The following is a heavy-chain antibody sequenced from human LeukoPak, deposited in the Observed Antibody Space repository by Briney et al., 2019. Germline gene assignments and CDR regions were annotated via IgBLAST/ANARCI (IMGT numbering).Heavy chain of an antibody. CDR3: AIYDFWSGYLITGYYYYGMDV. J-gene: IGHJ6*02. CDR1: GYTFTSYD. D-gene: IGHD3-3*01. V-gene: IGHV1-8*01. CDR2: MNPNSGNT. Sequence: ASVKVSCKASGYTFTSYDINWVRQATGQGLEWMGWMNPNSGNTGYAQKFQGRATMTRNTSISTAYMELSSLRSEDTAVYYCAIYDFWSGYLITGYYYYGMDVWGQGTTVTVSS.